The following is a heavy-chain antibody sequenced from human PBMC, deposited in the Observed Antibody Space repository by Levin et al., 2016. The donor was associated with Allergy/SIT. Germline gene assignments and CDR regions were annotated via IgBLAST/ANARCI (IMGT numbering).Heavy chain of an antibody. Sequence: WIRQPPGKGLEWIGEINHSGSTNYNPSLKSRVTISVDTSKNQFSLKLSSVTAADTAVYYCAGSIVVVVAATIRYYYYYGMDVWGQGTTVTVSS. D-gene: IGHD2-15*01. CDR2: INHSGST. J-gene: IGHJ6*02. CDR3: AGSIVVVVAATIRYYYYYGMDV. V-gene: IGHV4-34*01.